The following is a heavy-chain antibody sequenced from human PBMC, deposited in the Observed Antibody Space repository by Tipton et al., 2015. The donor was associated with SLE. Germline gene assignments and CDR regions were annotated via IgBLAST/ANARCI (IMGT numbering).Heavy chain of an antibody. D-gene: IGHD6-19*01. V-gene: IGHV5-51*01. CDR1: GYRFTNYW. CDR2: IYPGDSDT. Sequence: QLVQSGAEVKKPGESLRISCTGSGYRFTNYWISWVRQMPGKGLEWMGIIYPGDSDTRYSPSFQGQVTISADKSISTAYLQWSSLKASDTAMYYCARRDSSGWYEYFDLWGRGTLVTVSS. J-gene: IGHJ2*01. CDR3: ARRDSSGWYEYFDL.